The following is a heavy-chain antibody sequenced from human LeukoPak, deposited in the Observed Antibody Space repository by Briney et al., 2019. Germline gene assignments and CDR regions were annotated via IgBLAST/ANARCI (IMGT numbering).Heavy chain of an antibody. CDR2: IYYSGST. Sequence: PSETLSLTCSVSGYSISSGYYWGWIRQPPGMGLEWIGSIYYSGSTYYNPSLKSRVTISVDTSKNQFSLKLSSVTAADTAVYYCARPYGSGSYNWFDPWGQGTLVTVSS. CDR3: ARPYGSGSYNWFDP. D-gene: IGHD3-10*01. J-gene: IGHJ5*02. V-gene: IGHV4-38-2*02. CDR1: GYSISSGYY.